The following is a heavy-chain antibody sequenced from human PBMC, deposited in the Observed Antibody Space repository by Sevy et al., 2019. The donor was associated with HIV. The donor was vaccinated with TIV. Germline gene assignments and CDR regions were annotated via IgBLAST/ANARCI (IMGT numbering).Heavy chain of an antibody. CDR2: INPNSGGT. Sequence: ASVKVSCKASGYTFTCYYMHWVRQAPGQGLEWMGRINPNSGGTNYAQKFQGRVTMTRDTSISTAYMELSRLRSDDTAVYYCAGVADYGGNPGDAFDIWGQGTMVTVSS. V-gene: IGHV1-2*06. D-gene: IGHD2-21*01. CDR3: AGVADYGGNPGDAFDI. CDR1: GYTFTCYY. J-gene: IGHJ3*02.